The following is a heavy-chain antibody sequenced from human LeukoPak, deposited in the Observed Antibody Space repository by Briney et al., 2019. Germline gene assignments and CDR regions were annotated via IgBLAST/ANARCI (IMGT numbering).Heavy chain of an antibody. CDR3: ARGTYYDFWSGLDY. D-gene: IGHD3-3*01. V-gene: IGHV1-18*01. J-gene: IGHJ4*02. CDR2: IIAYNGNT. CDR1: GYTFTSYG. Sequence: ASVEVSCKASGYTFTSYGISWVRQAPGQGLEWMGWIIAYNGNTNYAQKLQGRVTITTDTSTSTAYMELRSLRSDDTAVYYCARGTYYDFWSGLDYWGQGTLVTVSS.